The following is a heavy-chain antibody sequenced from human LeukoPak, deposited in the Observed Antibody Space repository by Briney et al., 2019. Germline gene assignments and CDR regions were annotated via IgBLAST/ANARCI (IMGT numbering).Heavy chain of an antibody. CDR2: INHSGST. J-gene: IGHJ4*02. CDR1: GGSFSGYY. Sequence: KSSETLSLTCAVYGGSFSGYYWSWIRQPPGKGLEWIGEINHSGSTNYNPSLKSRVTISVDTSKNQFSLKLSSVTAADTAVYYCARVTYSDFWSGFDYWGQETLVTVS. D-gene: IGHD3-3*01. CDR3: ARVTYSDFWSGFDY. V-gene: IGHV4-34*01.